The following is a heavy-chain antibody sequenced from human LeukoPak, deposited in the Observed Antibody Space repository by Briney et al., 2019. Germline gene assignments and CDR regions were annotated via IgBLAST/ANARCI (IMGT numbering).Heavy chain of an antibody. CDR3: ARDRGYFDY. CDR1: GFTFGDYA. Sequence: GGSLRLSCTVSGFTFGDYAINWVRQAPGKGLEWVANIKQDGSEKYYVDSVKGRFTISRDNAKNSLYLQMNSLRAEDTAVYYCARDRGYFDYWGQGTLVTVSS. V-gene: IGHV3-7*01. J-gene: IGHJ4*02. CDR2: IKQDGSEK.